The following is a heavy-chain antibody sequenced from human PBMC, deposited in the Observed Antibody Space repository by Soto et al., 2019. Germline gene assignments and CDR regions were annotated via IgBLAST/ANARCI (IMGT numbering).Heavy chain of an antibody. CDR3: ARDSGYGDLTLDY. CDR2: IYYSGST. D-gene: IGHD4-17*01. Sequence: QVQLQESGPGLVKPSQTLSLTCTVSGGSISSGDYYWSWIRQPPGKGLEWIGYIYYSGSTYYNPSLQSRVTISVDTAKNQFSLKLSSVTAADTAVYYCARDSGYGDLTLDYWGQGTLVTVSS. J-gene: IGHJ4*02. V-gene: IGHV4-30-4*01. CDR1: GGSISSGDYY.